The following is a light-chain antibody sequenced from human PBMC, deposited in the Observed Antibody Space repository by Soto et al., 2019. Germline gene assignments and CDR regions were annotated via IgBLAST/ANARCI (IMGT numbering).Light chain of an antibody. CDR2: DGS. J-gene: IGKJ5*01. Sequence: DIQMTQSPSTLSASVGDRVTITCRARQDIDNYLAWYQQKPGKAPKLLIYDGSTLESGVPSRFSGSGSGTEFILTISSLQPDDFASFYCQHYNSYSEAFGQGTRLEIK. V-gene: IGKV1-5*01. CDR1: QDIDNY. CDR3: QHYNSYSEA.